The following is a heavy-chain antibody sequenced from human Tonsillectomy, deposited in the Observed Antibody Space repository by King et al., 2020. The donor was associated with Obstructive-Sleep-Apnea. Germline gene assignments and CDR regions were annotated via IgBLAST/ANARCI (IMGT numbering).Heavy chain of an antibody. J-gene: IGHJ4*02. V-gene: IGHV3-13*04. CDR3: ARADYDILTGYYNFDY. Sequence: DVQLVESGGGLVQPGGSLRLSCAASGFTFSSYDMHWVRQATGKGLEWVSAIGTAGDTYYPGSVKGRFTISRENAMNSLYLQMTSLRAGDTAVYYCARADYDILTGYYNFDYWGQGTLVTVSS. CDR1: GFTFSSYD. CDR2: IGTAGDT. D-gene: IGHD3-9*01.